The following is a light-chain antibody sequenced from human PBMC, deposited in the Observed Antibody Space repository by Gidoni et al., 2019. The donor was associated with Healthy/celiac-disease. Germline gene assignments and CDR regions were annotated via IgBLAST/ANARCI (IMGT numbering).Light chain of an antibody. CDR2: AAS. CDR1: QGISSY. CDR3: QQYYSYPLT. J-gene: IGKJ4*01. Sequence: AIRMTQSPSSLSASTGDRVTITCRASQGISSYLAWYQQKPGKAPKLLIYAASTLHSGVPSRFSGSGSGTDFTLTISCLQSEDFATYYCQQYYSYPLTFXGXTKVEIK. V-gene: IGKV1-8*01.